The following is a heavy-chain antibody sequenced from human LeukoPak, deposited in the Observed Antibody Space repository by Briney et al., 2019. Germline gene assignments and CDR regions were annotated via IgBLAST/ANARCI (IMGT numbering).Heavy chain of an antibody. D-gene: IGHD5-12*01. CDR2: IYYSGST. CDR1: GGSISSSSYY. CDR3: AGEGLGFNWFDP. Sequence: SETLSLTCTVSGGSISSSSYYWGWIRQPPGKGLEWIGSIYYSGSTYYNPSLKSRVTISVDTSTNQFSLKLSSVTAADTAVYYCAGEGLGFNWFDPWGQGTLVTVSS. V-gene: IGHV4-39*07. J-gene: IGHJ5*02.